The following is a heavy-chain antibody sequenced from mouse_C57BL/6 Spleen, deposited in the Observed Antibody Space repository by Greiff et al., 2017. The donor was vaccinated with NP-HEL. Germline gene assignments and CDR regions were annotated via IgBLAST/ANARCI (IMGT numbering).Heavy chain of an antibody. D-gene: IGHD1-1*01. Sequence: VKLMESGPELVKPGASVKISCKASGYAFSSSWMNWVKQRPGKGLEWIGRIYPGDGDTNYNGKFKGKATLTADKSSSTAYMQLSSLTSEDSAVYFCARSGSSLDYWGQGTTLTVSS. V-gene: IGHV1-82*01. J-gene: IGHJ2*01. CDR2: IYPGDGDT. CDR1: GYAFSSSW. CDR3: ARSGSSLDY.